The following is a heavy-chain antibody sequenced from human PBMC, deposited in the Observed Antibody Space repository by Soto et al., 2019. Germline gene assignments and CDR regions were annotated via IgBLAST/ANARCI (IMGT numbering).Heavy chain of an antibody. D-gene: IGHD2-21*01. CDR1: GFTFNTYD. CDR2: ITTSSAYI. CDR3: VRSGTARLLRHSWFDT. Sequence: EVQLVESGGGLVKPGGSLRLSCAASGFTFNTYDMNWVRQAPGKGLEWVSPITTSSAYIYYADSLKGRITISRDSAKNSLFLQMNSLRAEDTAVYYCVRSGTARLLRHSWFDTWGQGTLVTVSS. V-gene: IGHV3-21*01. J-gene: IGHJ5*02.